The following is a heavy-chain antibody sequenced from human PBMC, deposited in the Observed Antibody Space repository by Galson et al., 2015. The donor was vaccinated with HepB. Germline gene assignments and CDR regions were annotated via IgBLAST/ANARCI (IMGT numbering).Heavy chain of an antibody. CDR2: INAGNGNT. CDR1: GYTFTSYA. Sequence: SVKVSCKASGYTFTSYAMHWVRQAPGQRLEWMGWINAGNGNTKYSQKFQGRVTITRDTSASTAYMELSSLRSEDTAVYYCARSRWLGYWYFDLWGRGTLVTVSS. J-gene: IGHJ2*01. CDR3: ARSRWLGYWYFDL. D-gene: IGHD6-19*01. V-gene: IGHV1-3*01.